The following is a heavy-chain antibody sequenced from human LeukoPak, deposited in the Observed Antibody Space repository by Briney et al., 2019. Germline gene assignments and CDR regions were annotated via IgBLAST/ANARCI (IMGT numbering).Heavy chain of an antibody. J-gene: IGHJ4*02. Sequence: PGRSLRLSCATSGFTFRNYGFHWVRQAPGKGLEWVAVIWYDGSNKYYADSVKGRFTISRDDSKNTLYLQTNGLRAEDTAVYYCARDLGSTNYYFDYWAREPWSPSPQ. V-gene: IGHV3-33*01. CDR2: IWYDGSNK. CDR3: ARDLGSTNYYFDY. CDR1: GFTFRNYG. D-gene: IGHD3-16*01.